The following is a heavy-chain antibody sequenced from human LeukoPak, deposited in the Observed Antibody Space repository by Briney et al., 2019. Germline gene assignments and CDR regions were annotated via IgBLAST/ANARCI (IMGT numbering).Heavy chain of an antibody. J-gene: IGHJ6*03. V-gene: IGHV3-74*01. Sequence: PGGSLRLSCAASGFTFTNYWMHWVRQAPGKGLVWVSRINSDGSSTTYADSVKGRFTISRDNAKNTLYLQMNSLRAEDTAVYYCARSAAAGFSYYSYYLDVWGKGTTVTIFS. CDR1: GFTFTNYW. CDR3: ARSAAAGFSYYSYYLDV. D-gene: IGHD6-13*01. CDR2: INSDGSST.